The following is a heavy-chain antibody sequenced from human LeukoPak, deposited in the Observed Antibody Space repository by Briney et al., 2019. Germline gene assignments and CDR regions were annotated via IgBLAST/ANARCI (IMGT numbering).Heavy chain of an antibody. Sequence: GGSLRLSCAASGFTFSGTWLSWVRQAPGKGLEWVGRIKSKNNGGTTDYAAPVNGRFSISRDDSKNTLYLQMSSLKTEDTGVYYCMTLYVDYARWGQGTLVTVSS. V-gene: IGHV3-15*01. CDR3: MTLYVDYAR. D-gene: IGHD4-17*01. CDR1: GFTFSGTW. CDR2: IKSKNNGGTT. J-gene: IGHJ4*02.